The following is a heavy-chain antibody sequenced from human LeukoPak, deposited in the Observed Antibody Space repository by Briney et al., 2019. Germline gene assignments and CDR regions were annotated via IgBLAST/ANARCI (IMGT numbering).Heavy chain of an antibody. V-gene: IGHV3-23*01. CDR1: GFTFSTYA. CDR3: AKDHPSGYYFDY. CDR2: ISGSGGST. J-gene: IGHJ4*02. Sequence: GGSLRLSCAASGFTFSTYAMSWVRQAPGKGLEWVSAISGSGGSTFSADSVKGRFTISRDNSKNTLFLQMNSLRAEDTAIYYCAKDHPSGYYFDYWGRGTLVTVSS. D-gene: IGHD1-14*01.